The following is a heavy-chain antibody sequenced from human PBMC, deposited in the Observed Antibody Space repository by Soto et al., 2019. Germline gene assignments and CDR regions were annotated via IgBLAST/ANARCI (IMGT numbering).Heavy chain of an antibody. J-gene: IGHJ4*02. CDR1: GGSISSGGYY. CDR3: ARTRLH. Sequence: QVQLQESGPGLVKPSQTLSLTCTVSGGSISSGGYYWSWIRQHPGTGLEWIGYIYYSGSTYYTPSLKSRVTISVVASKNLFSQKLGSVTAAGTAVYYCARTRLHWGQGTLVTVSS. CDR2: IYYSGST. V-gene: IGHV4-31*03.